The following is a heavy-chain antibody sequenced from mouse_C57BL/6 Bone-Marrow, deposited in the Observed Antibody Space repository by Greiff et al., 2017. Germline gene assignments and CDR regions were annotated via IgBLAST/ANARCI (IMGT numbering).Heavy chain of an antibody. CDR2: INPSTGGT. CDR3: ASYDGYHYAMDY. Sequence: EVQWVDSGPELVKPGASVKISCKASGYSFTGYYMNWVKQSPEKSLEWIGEINPSTGGTTYNQKFKAKATLTVDKSSSTAYMQLKSLTSEDSAVYYCASYDGYHYAMDYWGQGTSVTVSS. V-gene: IGHV1-42*01. D-gene: IGHD2-2*01. CDR1: GYSFTGYY. J-gene: IGHJ4*01.